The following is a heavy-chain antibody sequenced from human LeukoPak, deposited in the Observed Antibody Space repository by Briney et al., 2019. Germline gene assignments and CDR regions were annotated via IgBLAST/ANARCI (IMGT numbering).Heavy chain of an antibody. CDR3: AREGPMLRGVIGGKIDY. J-gene: IGHJ4*02. V-gene: IGHV3-11*01. D-gene: IGHD3-10*01. CDR1: GFTFSDYY. Sequence: PGGSLRLSCAASGFTFSDYYMSWIRQAPGKGLEWVSYICRSGGSISYADSVKGRFTISRDNAENLLYLQMNSLRADDTAVYYCAREGPMLRGVIGGKIDYWGQGTLVTVSS. CDR2: ICRSGGSI.